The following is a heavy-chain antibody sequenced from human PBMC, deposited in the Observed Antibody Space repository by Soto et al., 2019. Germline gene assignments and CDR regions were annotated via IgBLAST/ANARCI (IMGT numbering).Heavy chain of an antibody. V-gene: IGHV3-21*04. CDR2: ISSSSSYI. CDR1: GFTFSSYS. CDR3: ARGLEDPTDYFYSKWVNPTETNWFDP. J-gene: IGHJ5*02. Sequence: GGSLRLSCAASGFTFSSYSMNWVRQAPGKGLEWVSSISSSSSYIYYADSVKGRFTISRDNAKNSLYLQMNSLRSEDTAVYYCARGLEDPTDYFYSKWVNPTETNWFDPWGQGTLVTVSS. D-gene: IGHD6-13*01.